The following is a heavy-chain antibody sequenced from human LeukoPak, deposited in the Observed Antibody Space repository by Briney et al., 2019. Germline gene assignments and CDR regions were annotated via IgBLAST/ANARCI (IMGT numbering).Heavy chain of an antibody. CDR2: IRYNGNDQ. CDR3: AKDPSSSWFYYYYYYVDV. V-gene: IGHV3-30*02. Sequence: GGSLRLSCATSGFTFSTFGMHWVRQAPGKGLEWVAFIRYNGNDQYYAESVKGRFTISRDNSKNTLYLQMNSLRAEDTAVYYCAKDPSSSWFYYYYYYVDVWGKGTTVTISS. D-gene: IGHD6-13*01. CDR1: GFTFSTFG. J-gene: IGHJ6*03.